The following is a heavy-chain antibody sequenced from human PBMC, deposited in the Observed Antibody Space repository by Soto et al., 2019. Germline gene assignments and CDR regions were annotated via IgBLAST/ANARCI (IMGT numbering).Heavy chain of an antibody. V-gene: IGHV4-4*02. J-gene: IGHJ4*02. CDR1: GGSISSSNW. D-gene: IGHD1-26*01. Sequence: SETLSLTCAVSGGSISSSNWWTWVRLPPGKVLEWIGDIYPSGITNYSPPLKSLVTMAEDKSKNQFSLKLNSVAAAKTVMYYWAREAYKRGATMPFFDYWGQGTLVTVSS. CDR3: AREAYKRGATMPFFDY. CDR2: IYPSGIT.